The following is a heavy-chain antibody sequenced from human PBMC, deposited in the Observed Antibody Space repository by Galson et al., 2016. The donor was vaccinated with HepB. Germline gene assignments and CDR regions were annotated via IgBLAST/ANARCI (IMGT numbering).Heavy chain of an antibody. Sequence: SLRLSCAASGFTFNKYPMFWVRQAPGKGLEWVAVISYDGNNKYYADSVRGRFIVSTDAAKDSLYLQMNSLRPEDTAIYYCAKEEGWPVNWFDPWGPGTLVIVSS. CDR3: AKEEGWPVNWFDP. D-gene: IGHD2-15*01. J-gene: IGHJ5*02. CDR2: ISYDGNNK. CDR1: GFTFNKYP. V-gene: IGHV3-30*18.